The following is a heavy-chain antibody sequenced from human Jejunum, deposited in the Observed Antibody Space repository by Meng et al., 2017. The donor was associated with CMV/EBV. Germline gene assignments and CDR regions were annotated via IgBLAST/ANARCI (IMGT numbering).Heavy chain of an antibody. J-gene: IGHJ4*02. CDR1: GFIVSSNY. CDR2: IYSGGGT. CDR3: AGGDCSSGSCALDY. Sequence: VELGESGGGLGQPGGSLRLSCAVSGFIVSSNYMSWVRQAPGKGLEWVSVIYSGGGTYYTDSVKGRFIISRENSKNTLYVQMNSLRGDDTAVYYCAGGDCSSGSCALDYWGRGTLVTVSS. V-gene: IGHV3-66*01. D-gene: IGHD2-15*01.